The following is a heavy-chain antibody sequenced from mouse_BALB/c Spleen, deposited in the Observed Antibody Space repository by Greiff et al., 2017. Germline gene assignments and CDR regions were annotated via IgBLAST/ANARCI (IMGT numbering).Heavy chain of an antibody. CDR3: ASGDYYRYAPMDY. V-gene: IGHV1S135*01. J-gene: IGHJ4*01. CDR2: IDPYNGGT. D-gene: IGHD2-14*01. Sequence: VQLQQSGPELVKPGASVKVSCKASGYAFTSYNMYWVKQSHGKSLEWIGYIDPYNGGTSYNQKFKGKATLTVDKSSSTAYMELRSLTSEDSAVYYCASGDYYRYAPMDYWGQGTSVTVSS. CDR1: GYAFTSYN.